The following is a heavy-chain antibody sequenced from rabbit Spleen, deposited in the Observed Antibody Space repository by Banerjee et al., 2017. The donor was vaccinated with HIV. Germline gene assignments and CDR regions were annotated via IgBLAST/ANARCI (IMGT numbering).Heavy chain of an antibody. CDR1: GFTLSSYYM. Sequence: QEQLEESAGGLVQPGGSLKLSCKASGFTLSSYYMNWVRQAPGKGLEWIACIHGGSRNNIYYASWAKGRFTISKTSSTTVTLQMTSLTVADTATYFCARFYAGYGDFGYAAMWGPGTLVTVS. D-gene: IGHD7-1*01. V-gene: IGHV1S45*01. J-gene: IGHJ4*01. CDR3: ARFYAGYGDFGYAAM. CDR2: IHGGSRNNI.